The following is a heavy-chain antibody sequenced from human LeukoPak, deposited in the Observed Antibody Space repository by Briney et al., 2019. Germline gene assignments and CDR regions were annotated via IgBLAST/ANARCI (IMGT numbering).Heavy chain of an antibody. D-gene: IGHD2-21*02. Sequence: PGGSLRLYCAASGFTFSNYAMNWVRQAPGKGLEYVSGISSNGGSTNYANSVKGRFTISRDNSKNTLYLQMGSLSAEDMSVYYCARDGGTYCGGDCYGDWGQGALVTVSS. CDR1: GFTFSNYA. V-gene: IGHV3-64*01. CDR3: ARDGGTYCGGDCYGD. CDR2: ISSNGGST. J-gene: IGHJ4*02.